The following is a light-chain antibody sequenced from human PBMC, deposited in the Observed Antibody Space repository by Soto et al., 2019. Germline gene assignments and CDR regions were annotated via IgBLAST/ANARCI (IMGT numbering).Light chain of an antibody. CDR3: SSYTGTSTHVL. V-gene: IGLV2-14*01. J-gene: IGLJ2*01. CDR1: SSDVGGYNY. Sequence: QSALTRPASVSGSPGQSITFSCTGTSSDVGGYNYVSWYQQHPGKAPKLIIYDVTDRPSGVSARFSGSKSDNTASLTISGLQVDDEADYYCSSYTGTSTHVLFGGGTQLTVL. CDR2: DVT.